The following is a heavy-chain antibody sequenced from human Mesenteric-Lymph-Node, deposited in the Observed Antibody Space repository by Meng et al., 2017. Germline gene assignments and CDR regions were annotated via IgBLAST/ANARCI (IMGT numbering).Heavy chain of an antibody. CDR3: ARDCCRGGTCYDDAFDI. Sequence: ASVKVSCKAFGYTFTSYVMHWVRQAPGQRLEWMGWINAGNGNTKYSQKFQGRVTINRDTPASTAYMELSSLRFEDTAVYFCARDCCRGGTCYDDAFDIWGQGTTVTVSS. CDR2: INAGNGNT. V-gene: IGHV1-3*01. J-gene: IGHJ3*02. D-gene: IGHD2-15*01. CDR1: GYTFTSYV.